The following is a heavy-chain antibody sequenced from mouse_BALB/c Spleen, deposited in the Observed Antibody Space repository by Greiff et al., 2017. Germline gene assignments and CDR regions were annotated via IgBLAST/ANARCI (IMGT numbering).Heavy chain of an antibody. D-gene: IGHD2-14*01. Sequence: VQLQQSGAELVRPGSSVKISCKASGYAFSSYWMNWVKQRPGQGLEWIGQIYPGDGDTNYNGKFKGKATLTADKSSSTAYMQLSSLTSEDSAVYFCARNYRYDGFDYWGQGTTLTVSS. CDR3: ARNYRYDGFDY. CDR2: IYPGDGDT. J-gene: IGHJ2*01. V-gene: IGHV1-80*01. CDR1: GYAFSSYW.